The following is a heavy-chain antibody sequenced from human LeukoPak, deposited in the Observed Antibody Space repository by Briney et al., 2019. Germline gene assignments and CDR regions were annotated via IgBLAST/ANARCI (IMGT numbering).Heavy chain of an antibody. D-gene: IGHD5-12*01. CDR2: IYYSGST. J-gene: IGHJ4*02. V-gene: IGHV4-59*12. Sequence: SETPSLTCTVSGGSISSYYWSWIRQPPGKGLEWIGYIYYSGSTYYNPSLKSRVTISVDTSKNQFSLKLSSVTAADTAVYYCARENIVATFYFDYWGQGTLVTVSS. CDR3: ARENIVATFYFDY. CDR1: GGSISSYY.